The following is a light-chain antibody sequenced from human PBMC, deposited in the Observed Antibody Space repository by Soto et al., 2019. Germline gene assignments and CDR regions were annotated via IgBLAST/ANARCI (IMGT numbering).Light chain of an antibody. V-gene: IGKV3-20*01. CDR3: QQYGSSPWT. Sequence: IVLTQSPGTLSFSPGERATLSCRPSQSVSSSYLAWYQQKPGQAPMLLIYGASSRATGIPDRFSGSGSGTDFTLTISRLEPEDVAVYYCQQYGSSPWTFGQGTKVDIK. J-gene: IGKJ1*01. CDR2: GAS. CDR1: QSVSSSY.